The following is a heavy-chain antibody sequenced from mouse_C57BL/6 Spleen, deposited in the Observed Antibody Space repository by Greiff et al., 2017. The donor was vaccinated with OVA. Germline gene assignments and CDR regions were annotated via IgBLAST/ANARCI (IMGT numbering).Heavy chain of an antibody. J-gene: IGHJ4*01. CDR3: ANTVVADYYAMDY. D-gene: IGHD1-1*01. V-gene: IGHV1-64*01. Sequence: QVQLQQPGAELVKPGASVKLSCKASGYTFTSYWMHWVKQRPGQGLEWIGMIHPNSGSTNYNEKFKSKATLTVDKSSSTAYMQLSSLTSEDSAVYYCANTVVADYYAMDYWGQGTSVTVSS. CDR2: IHPNSGST. CDR1: GYTFTSYW.